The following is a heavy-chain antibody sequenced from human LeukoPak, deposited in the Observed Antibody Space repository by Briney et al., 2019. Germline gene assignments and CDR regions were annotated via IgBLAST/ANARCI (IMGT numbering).Heavy chain of an antibody. D-gene: IGHD2-21*02. CDR3: ATDSRAYCGGDCRGGV. Sequence: ASVKVSCKASGGTFSSYAISWVRQAPGKGLEWMGGFDPEDGETIYAQKFQGRVTMTEDTSTDTAYMELSSLRSEDTAVYYCATDSRAYCGGDCRGGVWGQGTLVTVSS. J-gene: IGHJ4*02. CDR1: GGTFSSYA. CDR2: FDPEDGET. V-gene: IGHV1-24*01.